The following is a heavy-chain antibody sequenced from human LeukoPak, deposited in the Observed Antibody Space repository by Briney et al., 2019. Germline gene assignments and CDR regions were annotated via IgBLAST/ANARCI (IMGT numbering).Heavy chain of an antibody. Sequence: SETLSLTCTVSGGSISSYYWSWIRQPPGKGLEWIGYIDYSGSTKYNPSLKSRVTISVDTSKNQFSLKLSSVTAADTAVYYCARLTTTSSYYGMDVWGQGTTVTVSS. CDR2: IDYSGST. CDR1: GGSISSYY. V-gene: IGHV4-59*08. CDR3: ARLTTTSSYYGMDV. J-gene: IGHJ6*02. D-gene: IGHD4-17*01.